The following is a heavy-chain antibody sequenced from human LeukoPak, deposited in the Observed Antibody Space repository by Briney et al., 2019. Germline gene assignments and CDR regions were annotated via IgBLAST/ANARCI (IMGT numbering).Heavy chain of an antibody. CDR3: ARDVPPSWSSSGSRAFDI. V-gene: IGHV1-2*02. CDR2: INPNSGGT. J-gene: IGHJ3*02. D-gene: IGHD6-6*01. Sequence: ASVNVSCKASGYTFTGYYMHWVRQAPGQGLEWMGWINPNSGGTNYAQKFQGRVTMTRDTSISTAYMELSRLRSDDTAVYYCARDVPPSWSSSGSRAFDIWGQGTMVTVSS. CDR1: GYTFTGYY.